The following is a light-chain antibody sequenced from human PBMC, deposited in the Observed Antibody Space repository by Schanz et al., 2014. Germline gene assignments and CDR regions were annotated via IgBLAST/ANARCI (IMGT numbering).Light chain of an antibody. CDR1: TGAVTSGHH. V-gene: IGLV7-46*01. CDR2: DTT. CDR3: LVCFSGAWV. Sequence: QAVVTQEPSLTVSPGGTVTLTCGSSTGAVTSGHHPYWVQQKTGQAPKTLIYDTTNKLSWTPARFSASLLGGQAALTLSGAQPEDEADYYCLVCFSGAWVFGGGTKLTVL. J-gene: IGLJ3*02.